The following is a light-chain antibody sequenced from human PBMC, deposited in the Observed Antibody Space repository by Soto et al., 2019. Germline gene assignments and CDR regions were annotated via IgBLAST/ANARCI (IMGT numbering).Light chain of an antibody. CDR2: GAS. V-gene: IGKV3-20*01. CDR1: QSVTNTY. Sequence: EIVLTQSPGTLSLSPGERATLSCRASQSVTNTYLAWYQQKPGQAPRLLIYGASSRATGIPDRFSASGSGTDFTLTISRLEPEDFAVYYCQQYVTSPWTFGQGTKVEI. CDR3: QQYVTSPWT. J-gene: IGKJ1*01.